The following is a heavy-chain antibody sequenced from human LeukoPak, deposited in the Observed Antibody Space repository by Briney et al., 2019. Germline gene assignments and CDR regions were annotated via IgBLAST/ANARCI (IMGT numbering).Heavy chain of an antibody. V-gene: IGHV1-2*02. Sequence: ASVKVSCKASGYTFTGYYMHWVRQAPGQGLEWMGWVNPNSGGTNYAQKFQGRVTMTRDTSISTAYMELSRLRSDDTAVYYCARGVSGGWSRPGHLDYWGQGTLVTVSS. CDR2: VNPNSGGT. CDR3: ARGVSGGWSRPGHLDY. J-gene: IGHJ4*02. CDR1: GYTFTGYY. D-gene: IGHD6-19*01.